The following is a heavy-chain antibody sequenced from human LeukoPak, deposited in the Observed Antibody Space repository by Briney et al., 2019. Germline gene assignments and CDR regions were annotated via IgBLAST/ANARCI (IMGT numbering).Heavy chain of an antibody. D-gene: IGHD5-24*01. Sequence: PGRSLRLSCAASGFTFTNYVMRWVRQAPGKGLEWVAVISYDGSNKYYADSVKGRFTISRDNSKNTVYLQMNSLRPEDTAVYYCARELTSNYYFDYWGQRTLVPVSS. V-gene: IGHV3-30*04. CDR3: ARELTSNYYFDY. J-gene: IGHJ4*02. CDR2: ISYDGSNK. CDR1: GFTFTNYV.